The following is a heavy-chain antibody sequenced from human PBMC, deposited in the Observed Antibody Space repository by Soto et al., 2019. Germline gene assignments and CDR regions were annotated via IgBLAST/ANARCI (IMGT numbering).Heavy chain of an antibody. CDR1: GGTFSSYT. J-gene: IGHJ6*02. D-gene: IGHD6-19*01. CDR3: ARDPHIDMAGSYYYGMDV. V-gene: IGHV1-69*08. Sequence: QVQLVQSGAEVKKPGSSVKVSCKASGGTFSSYTISWVRQAPGQGLEWMGRIIPILGIANYAQKFQGRVTITADKSTSTAYMELSSPRSEATAVYYCARDPHIDMAGSYYYGMDVWGQGTTVTVSS. CDR2: IIPILGIA.